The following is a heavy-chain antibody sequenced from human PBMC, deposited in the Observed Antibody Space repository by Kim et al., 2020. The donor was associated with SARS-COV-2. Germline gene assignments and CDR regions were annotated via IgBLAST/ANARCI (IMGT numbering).Heavy chain of an antibody. CDR3: ARDYNAMDV. Sequence: GRTNYNPSLKSRVTISVDTSKNQFSLKLSSVTAADTAVYYCARDYNAMDVWGQGTTVTVSS. J-gene: IGHJ6*02. D-gene: IGHD3-10*01. V-gene: IGHV4-59*01. CDR2: GRT.